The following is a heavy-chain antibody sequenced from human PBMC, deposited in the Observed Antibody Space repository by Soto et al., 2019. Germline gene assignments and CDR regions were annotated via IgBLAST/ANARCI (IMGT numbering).Heavy chain of an antibody. D-gene: IGHD3-3*01. Sequence: EVQLVQSGAEVRKPGESLKISCHGSGYSFTNYWIGWVRQMPGKGLDWMGIIYPGDSDTRYSPSFQGQVSMSADKSTTTAYLQWRSLKASDTAMYFCARPTEWSRYRCSFDYWGQGTLVTVSS. CDR1: GYSFTNYW. CDR2: IYPGDSDT. J-gene: IGHJ4*02. CDR3: ARPTEWSRYRCSFDY. V-gene: IGHV5-51*01.